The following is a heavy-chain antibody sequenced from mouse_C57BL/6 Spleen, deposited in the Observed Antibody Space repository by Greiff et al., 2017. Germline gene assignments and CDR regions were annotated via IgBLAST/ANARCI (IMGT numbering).Heavy chain of an antibody. CDR3: ARAHGFAY. CDR1: GYTFTSYW. J-gene: IGHJ3*01. V-gene: IGHV1-61*01. CDR2: IYPSDSET. Sequence: VQLQQPGAELVRPGSSVKLSCKASGYTFTSYWMDWVKQRPGQGLEWIGNIYPSDSETHYNQKFKDKATLTVDKSSSTAYMQLSSLTSEDSAVYYCARAHGFAYWGQGTLVTVSA.